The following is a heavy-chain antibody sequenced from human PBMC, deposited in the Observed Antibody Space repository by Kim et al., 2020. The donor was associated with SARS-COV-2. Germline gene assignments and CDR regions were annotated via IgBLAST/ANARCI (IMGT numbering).Heavy chain of an antibody. J-gene: IGHJ4*02. CDR3: ARGWMADS. Sequence: GGSLRLSCAASGFTFSSYWMSWVRQAPGKGLEWVASIKKDGSLKGYVDSVEGRFTISRDNAKNSLSLLMNSLRPEDTAVYFCARGWMADSWGQGTLVTVS. D-gene: IGHD5-12*01. CDR1: GFTFSSYW. V-gene: IGHV3-7*04. CDR2: IKKDGSLK.